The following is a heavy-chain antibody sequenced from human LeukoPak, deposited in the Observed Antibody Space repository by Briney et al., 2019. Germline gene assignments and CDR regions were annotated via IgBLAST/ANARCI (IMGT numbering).Heavy chain of an antibody. CDR1: GGSISSYY. V-gene: IGHV4-59*01. J-gene: IGHJ4*02. Sequence: SETLSLTCTVSGGSISSYYWSWIRQPPGKGLEWIGYIYYSGSTNYNPSLKSRVTISVDTSKNQFSLKLSSVTAADTAVYYCAREVVGGYSFDYWGQGTQVTVSS. D-gene: IGHD4-23*01. CDR2: IYYSGST. CDR3: AREVVGGYSFDY.